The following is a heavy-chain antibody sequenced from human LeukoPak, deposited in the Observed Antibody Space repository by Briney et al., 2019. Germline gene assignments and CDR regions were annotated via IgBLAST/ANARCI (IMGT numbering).Heavy chain of an antibody. CDR2: ISAYNGNT. CDR3: ARSVYSSGWYRPDY. V-gene: IGHV1-18*01. Sequence: ASVKVSCKASGYTFTSYGISWVRQAPGQGLEWMGWISAYNGNTNYAQKFQGRVTMTRNTSISTAYMELSSLRSEDTAVYYCARSVYSSGWYRPDYWGQGTLVTVSS. D-gene: IGHD6-19*01. CDR1: GYTFTSYG. J-gene: IGHJ4*02.